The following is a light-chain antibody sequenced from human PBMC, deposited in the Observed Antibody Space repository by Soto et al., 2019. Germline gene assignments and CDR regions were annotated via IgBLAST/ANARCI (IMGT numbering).Light chain of an antibody. J-gene: IGKJ2*01. Sequence: DIPMPQSPSTLSASVGDRVTITCRASQSISSWLAWYQQKPGKAPKLLIYKSSSLESGVPLRFSGSGSGTEFTLTISSLQPDDFAPYYCQHYTRYTTLGQGTKLQLK. CDR1: QSISSW. CDR3: QHYTRYTT. V-gene: IGKV1-5*03. CDR2: KSS.